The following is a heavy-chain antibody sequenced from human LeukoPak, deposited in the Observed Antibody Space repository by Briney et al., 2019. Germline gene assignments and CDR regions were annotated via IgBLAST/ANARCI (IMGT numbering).Heavy chain of an antibody. V-gene: IGHV1-18*01. J-gene: IGHJ4*02. CDR2: ISAYNGNT. Sequence: APVKGSCKASCYTFTSYGISWLGEAPGQALEWMGGISAYNGNTNYAQKLQGRVNMTTDASTSKAYMELRSLRSDDTAVYYCGRDVPSSGSEIDYWGQGTLVTVSS. CDR1: CYTFTSYG. D-gene: IGHD6-19*01. CDR3: GRDVPSSGSEIDY.